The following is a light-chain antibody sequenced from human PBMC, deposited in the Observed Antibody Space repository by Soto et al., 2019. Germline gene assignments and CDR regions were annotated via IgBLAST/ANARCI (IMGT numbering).Light chain of an antibody. CDR3: QQYGSSPPYT. CDR2: DAS. Sequence: EIVLTQSPVTLSLSPGERATLSCGASQSVSTSYLAWYQQKPGLAPRLLIYDASSRATGIPDRFSGSGSGTDFALTISRLEPEDFALDYCQQYGSSPPYTFGQGTKLEIK. V-gene: IGKV3D-20*01. CDR1: QSVSTSY. J-gene: IGKJ2*01.